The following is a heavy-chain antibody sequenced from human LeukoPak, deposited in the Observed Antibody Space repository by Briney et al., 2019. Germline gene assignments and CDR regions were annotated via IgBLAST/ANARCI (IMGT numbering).Heavy chain of an antibody. J-gene: IGHJ5*02. CDR1: GFTFNTYT. Sequence: GGSLRLSCAASGFTFNTYTMNWVRQAPGKGLEWVSYISISSSYIHYVDSVKGRFTISRDNAKNSLYLQMNSLRAEDTAVYYCAREGHYDSSRFDPWGQGTLVTVSS. V-gene: IGHV3-21*01. CDR2: ISISSSYI. D-gene: IGHD3-22*01. CDR3: AREGHYDSSRFDP.